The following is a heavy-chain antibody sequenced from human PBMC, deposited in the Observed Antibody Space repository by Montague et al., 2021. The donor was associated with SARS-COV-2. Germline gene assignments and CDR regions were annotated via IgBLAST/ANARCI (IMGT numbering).Heavy chain of an antibody. CDR2: IWYDGSNK. CDR3: ARPREAIGDAFDI. Sequence: SLRLSCAASGFTFSSYGMHWVRQAPGKGLEWVAVIWYDGSNKYYADSVKGRFTISRDNSKNTLYLQMNSLRAEDTAVYYCARPREAIGDAFDIWGQGTMVTVSS. J-gene: IGHJ3*02. CDR1: GFTFSSYG. V-gene: IGHV3-33*01. D-gene: IGHD1-26*01.